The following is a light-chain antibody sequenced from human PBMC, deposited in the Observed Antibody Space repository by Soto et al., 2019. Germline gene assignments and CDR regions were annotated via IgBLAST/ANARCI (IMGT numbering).Light chain of an antibody. CDR1: SSNIANNY. V-gene: IGLV1-51*01. Sequence: QSVLTQPPSVSAAPGQKVTISCSGSSSNIANNYVSWYQQLPGTAPKLLIYDNNKRPSGIPDRFSGSKSGTSATLGITGLQTGDEADYYGGTWDSSLSAGVFGGGTQLTVL. J-gene: IGLJ2*01. CDR2: DNN. CDR3: GTWDSSLSAGV.